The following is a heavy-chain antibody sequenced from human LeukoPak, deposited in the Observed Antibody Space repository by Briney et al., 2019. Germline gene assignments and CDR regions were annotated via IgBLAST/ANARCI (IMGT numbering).Heavy chain of an antibody. V-gene: IGHV3-53*01. CDR3: ARAPWSYGLFYLDY. D-gene: IGHD3-10*01. J-gene: IGHJ4*02. CDR1: GFTVSSNY. CDR2: IYSGGST. Sequence: GGSLRLSCAASGFTVSSNYMSWVRRAPGKGLEWVSVIYSGGSTYYADSVKGRFTISRDNSKNTLYLQMNSLRAEDTAVYYCARAPWSYGLFYLDYWGQGTLVTVSS.